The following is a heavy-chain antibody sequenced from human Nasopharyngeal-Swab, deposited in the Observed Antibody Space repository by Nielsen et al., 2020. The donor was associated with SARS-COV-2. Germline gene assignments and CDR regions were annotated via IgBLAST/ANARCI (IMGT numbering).Heavy chain of an antibody. V-gene: IGHV3-7*04. CDR1: GFTFSSYA. CDR2: MNQDGSEK. CDR3: ARDGLWGRDY. J-gene: IGHJ4*02. D-gene: IGHD7-27*01. Sequence: GGSLRLSCAASGFTFSSYAMSWVRQAPGKGLEWVANMNQDGSEKHYVDSLKGRFTISRDNAKNSLYLHMNSLRAEDTAVYYCARDGLWGRDYWGQGTLVTVSS.